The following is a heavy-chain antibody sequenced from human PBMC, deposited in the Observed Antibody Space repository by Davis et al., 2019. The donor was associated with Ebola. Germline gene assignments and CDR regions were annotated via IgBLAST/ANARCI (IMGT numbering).Heavy chain of an antibody. CDR3: AGAPYDFWSGFHRV. V-gene: IGHV3-48*03. CDR1: GFTFSSYE. Sequence: PGGSLRLSCAASGFTFSSYEMNWVRQAPGKGLEWVSYISSSGSTIYYADSVKGRFTISRDNAKNSLYLQMNSLRAEDTAVYYCAGAPYDFWSGFHRVWGQGTTVTVSS. CDR2: ISSSGSTI. D-gene: IGHD3-3*01. J-gene: IGHJ6*02.